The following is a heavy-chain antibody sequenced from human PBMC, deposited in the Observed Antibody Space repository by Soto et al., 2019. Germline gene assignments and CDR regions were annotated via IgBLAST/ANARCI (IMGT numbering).Heavy chain of an antibody. CDR3: TRIYCTTPSSLINGVGD. V-gene: IGHV4-38-2*02. Sequence: SATPSPTGTVSGDFIANRYLWGWIRQPSLKELEWIGTISHSGVTYYNPSLKSRVPISIDTAKNHLSQPLSSVTAAETATWYCTRIYCTTPSSLINGVGDWVQGAKVT. J-gene: IGHJ6*02. D-gene: IGHD2-8*01. CDR1: GDFIANRYL. CDR2: ISHSGVT.